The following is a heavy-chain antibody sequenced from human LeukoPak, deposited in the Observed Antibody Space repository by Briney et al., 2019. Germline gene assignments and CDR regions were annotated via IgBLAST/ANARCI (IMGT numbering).Heavy chain of an antibody. CDR1: GYTFINFY. J-gene: IGHJ1*01. D-gene: IGHD2-15*01. CDR3: VKSCSGGSCYPPGDFQH. V-gene: IGHV3-30-3*02. CDR2: ISYDGSNK. Sequence: SCKASGYTFINFYMHWVRQAPGKGLEWVAVISYDGSNKYYADSVKGRFTISRDNSKNTLYLQMNSLRAEDTAVYYCVKSCSGGSCYPPGDFQHWGQGTLVTVSS.